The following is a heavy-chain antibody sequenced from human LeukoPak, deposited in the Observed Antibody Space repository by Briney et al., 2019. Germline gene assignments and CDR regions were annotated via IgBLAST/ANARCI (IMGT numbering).Heavy chain of an antibody. V-gene: IGHV3-64*01. CDR3: AREGEVAPPYDPPVGPLWR. CDR1: GFTFSSYA. Sequence: GGSLRLSCAASGFTFSSYAMHWVRQAPRKGLEYVSAISSNGGSTYYANSVKGRFTISRDNSKNTLYLQMGSLRAEDMAVYYCAREGEVAPPYDPPVGPLWRWGQGTLVTVSS. D-gene: IGHD2-21*01. J-gene: IGHJ4*02. CDR2: ISSNGGST.